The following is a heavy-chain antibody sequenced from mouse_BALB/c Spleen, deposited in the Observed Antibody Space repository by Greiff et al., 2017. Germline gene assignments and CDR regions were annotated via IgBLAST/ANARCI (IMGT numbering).Heavy chain of an antibody. CDR2: ISDGGSYT. J-gene: IGHJ3*01. CDR1: GFTFSDYY. CDR3: ARDRYDVGGFAY. Sequence: EVMLVESGGGLVKPGGSLKLSCAASGFTFSDYYMYWVRQTPEKRLEWVATISDGGSYTYYPDSVKGRFTISRDNAKNNLYLQMSSLKSEDTAMYYCARDRYDVGGFAYWGQGTLVTVSA. D-gene: IGHD2-14*01. V-gene: IGHV5-4*02.